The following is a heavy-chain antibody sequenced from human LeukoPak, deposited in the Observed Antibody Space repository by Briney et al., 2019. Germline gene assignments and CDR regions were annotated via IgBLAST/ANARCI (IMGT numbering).Heavy chain of an antibody. J-gene: IGHJ4*02. CDR1: GYTFTSYG. V-gene: IGHV1-18*01. D-gene: IGHD6-19*01. CDR3: ARGSQWLWLGPPYYFDY. Sequence: ASVKVSCKASGYTFTSYGISWVRQAPGQGLEWMGWIGAYNGNTNYAQKLQGRVTMTTDTSTSTAYMELRSLRSDDTAVYYCARGSQWLWLGPPYYFDYWGQGTLVAVSS. CDR2: IGAYNGNT.